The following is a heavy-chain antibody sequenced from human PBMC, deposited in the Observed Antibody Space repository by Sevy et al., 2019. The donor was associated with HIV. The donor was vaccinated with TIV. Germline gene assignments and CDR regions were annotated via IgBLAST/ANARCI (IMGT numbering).Heavy chain of an antibody. J-gene: IGHJ4*02. CDR1: GYTFTSYA. Sequence: ASVKVSCKASGYTFTSYAMHWVRQAPGQRLEWMGWINAGNGNTKYSQKFQGRVTITRDTSASTAYMELSSLRSEDPAVYYCARDLLDIVVVVAAPDYWGQGTLVTVSS. CDR3: ARDLLDIVVVVAAPDY. V-gene: IGHV1-3*01. CDR2: INAGNGNT. D-gene: IGHD2-15*01.